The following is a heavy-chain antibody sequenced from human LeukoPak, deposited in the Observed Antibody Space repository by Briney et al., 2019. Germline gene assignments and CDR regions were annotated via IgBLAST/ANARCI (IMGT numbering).Heavy chain of an antibody. D-gene: IGHD3-3*01. J-gene: IGHJ4*02. CDR1: GGSFSGYY. CDR3: ARGRPLYDFWSGYQTTIDY. Sequence: PSETLSLTCAVYGGSFSGYYWSWIRQPPGKGLEWIGEINHSGSTNYNPSLKSRVTISVDTSKNQFSLKLSSVTAADTAVYYCARGRPLYDFWSGYQTTIDYWGQGTLVTVSS. V-gene: IGHV4-34*01. CDR2: INHSGST.